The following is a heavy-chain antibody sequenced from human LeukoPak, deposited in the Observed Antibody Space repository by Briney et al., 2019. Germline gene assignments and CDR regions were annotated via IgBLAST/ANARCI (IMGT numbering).Heavy chain of an antibody. CDR3: ARFNYDSSGYRYYFDY. J-gene: IGHJ4*02. V-gene: IGHV4-34*01. CDR1: GGSFSGYY. Sequence: KASETLSLTCAVYGGSFSGYYWSRIRQPPGKGLEWIGEINHSGSTNYNPSLKSRVTISVDTSKNQFSLKLSSVTAADTAVYYCARFNYDSSGYRYYFDYWGQGTLVTVSS. D-gene: IGHD3-22*01. CDR2: INHSGST.